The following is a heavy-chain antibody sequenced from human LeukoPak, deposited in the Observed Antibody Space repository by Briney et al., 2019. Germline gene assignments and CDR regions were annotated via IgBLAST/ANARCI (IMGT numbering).Heavy chain of an antibody. Sequence: GGSLRLSCAASGFTFSSYAMSWVRQAPGKGLEWVSAISGGGSTYYADSVKGRFTISRDNSKNTLYLQMNSLRAEDTAVYYCAWYSSGWYCLDYWGQGTLVTVSS. CDR3: AWYSSGWYCLDY. CDR2: ISGGGST. D-gene: IGHD6-19*01. J-gene: IGHJ4*02. V-gene: IGHV3-23*01. CDR1: GFTFSSYA.